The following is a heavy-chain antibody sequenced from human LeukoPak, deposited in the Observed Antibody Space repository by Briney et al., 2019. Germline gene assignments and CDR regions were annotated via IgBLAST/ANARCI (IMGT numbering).Heavy chain of an antibody. CDR3: AREGIAVAGSALDY. CDR1: GFTFSSYS. J-gene: IGHJ4*02. CDR2: ISSSSSYI. D-gene: IGHD6-19*01. Sequence: GGSLRLSCAASGFTFSSYSMNWVRQAPGKGLEWDSSISSSSSYIYYADSVKGRFTISRDNAKNSLYLQMNSLRAEDTAVYYCAREGIAVAGSALDYWGQGTLVTVSS. V-gene: IGHV3-21*01.